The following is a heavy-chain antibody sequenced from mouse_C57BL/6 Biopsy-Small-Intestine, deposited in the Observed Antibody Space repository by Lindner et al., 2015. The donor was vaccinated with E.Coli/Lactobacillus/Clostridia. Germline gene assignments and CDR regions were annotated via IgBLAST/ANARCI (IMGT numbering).Heavy chain of an antibody. Sequence: VQLQESGTEVVRPGTSVKMSCKASGYTFINYWIGWAKQRPGHGLEWIGDIFPGGVYTNYNEKFKDKATLTADSSSNTAYLQFTSLTSEDSATYYCARAHYGGAFDSWGQGTILSVSS. CDR1: GYTFINYW. D-gene: IGHD1-1*02. CDR2: IFPGGVYT. CDR3: ARAHYGGAFDS. V-gene: IGHV1-63*01. J-gene: IGHJ2*01.